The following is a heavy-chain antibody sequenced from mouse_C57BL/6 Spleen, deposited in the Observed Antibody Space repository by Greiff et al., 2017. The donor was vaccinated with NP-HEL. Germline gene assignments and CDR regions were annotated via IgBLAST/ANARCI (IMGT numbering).Heavy chain of an antibody. CDR2: ISYDGSN. CDR3: ARGDYDPFAY. D-gene: IGHD2-4*01. Sequence: EVKLQESGPGLVKPSQSLSLTCSVTGYSITSGYYWNWIRQFPGNKLEWMGYISYDGSNNYNPSLKNRISITRDTSKNQFFLKLNSVTTEDTATYYGARGDYDPFAYWGQGTLVTVSA. V-gene: IGHV3-6*01. J-gene: IGHJ3*01. CDR1: GYSITSGYY.